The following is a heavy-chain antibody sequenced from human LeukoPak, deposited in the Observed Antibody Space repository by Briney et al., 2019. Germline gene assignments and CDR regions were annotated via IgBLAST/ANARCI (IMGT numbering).Heavy chain of an antibody. D-gene: IGHD3-22*01. CDR3: AREIPYNYYDSSGYRTYFDY. J-gene: IGHJ4*02. V-gene: IGHV1-46*01. CDR2: INPSGGST. CDR1: GYTFTSYY. Sequence: GASVKVSCKASGYTFTSYYMHWVRQAPGQGLEWMGIINPSGGSTSYAQKFQGRVTMTRDTSTSTVYMELSSLRSEDTAVYYCAREIPYNYYDSSGYRTYFDYWGQGTLVTVSS.